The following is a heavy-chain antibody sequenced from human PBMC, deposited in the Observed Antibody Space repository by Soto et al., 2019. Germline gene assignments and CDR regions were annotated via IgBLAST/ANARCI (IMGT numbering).Heavy chain of an antibody. V-gene: IGHV4-31*03. CDR2: IYYSGST. D-gene: IGHD2-2*01. CDR3: ARYIVVVPALLSWFDP. J-gene: IGHJ5*02. Sequence: SETLSLTCTVSGGSISSGGYYWSWIRQHPGKGLEWIGYIYYSGSTYYNPSLKSRVTISVDTSKNQFSLKLSSVTAADTAVYYCARYIVVVPALLSWFDPWGQGTLVTVSS. CDR1: GGSISSGGYY.